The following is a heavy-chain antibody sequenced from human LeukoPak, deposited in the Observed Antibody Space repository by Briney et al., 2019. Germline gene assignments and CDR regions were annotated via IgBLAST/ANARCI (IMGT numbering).Heavy chain of an antibody. CDR2: INTDGSGT. D-gene: IGHD3-10*02. CDR3: AELGITMIGGV. V-gene: IGHV3-74*01. CDR1: GFTFSNYW. Sequence: GGSLRLSCAASGFTFSNYWMHWARQAPGKGLVWVSRINTDGSGTNYADFVRGRFTISRDNAKNTLFLQMHSLRAEDTAVYYCAELGITMIGGVWGKGTTVTISS. J-gene: IGHJ6*04.